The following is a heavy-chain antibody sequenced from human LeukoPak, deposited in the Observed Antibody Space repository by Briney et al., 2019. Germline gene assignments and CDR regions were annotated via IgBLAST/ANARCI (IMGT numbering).Heavy chain of an antibody. V-gene: IGHV3-7*01. CDR2: INQDGTIK. D-gene: IGHD2-15*01. Sequence: GGSLRLSCAGSGFTFITYWMTWVRQAPGKGLEWVANINQDGTIKQYVESVKGRFTISRDNAKTSLYLQMNSLGDEDTAIYYCSGGDVFDIWGQGTMVTVSS. CDR1: GFTFITYW. CDR3: SGGDVFDI. J-gene: IGHJ3*02.